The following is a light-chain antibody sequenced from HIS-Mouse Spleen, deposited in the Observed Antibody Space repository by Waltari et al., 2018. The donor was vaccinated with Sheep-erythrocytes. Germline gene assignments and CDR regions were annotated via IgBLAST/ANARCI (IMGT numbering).Light chain of an antibody. CDR3: CSYAGSYTFWV. Sequence: QSALTQPRAVSASPGQSVPISCPGTSSDVGGYNYVSWYQQHPGKAPKLMIYDVSKRPPGVPDRFSGSKSGNTASLTISGLQAEDEADYYCCSYAGSYTFWVFGGGTKLTVL. CDR2: DVS. J-gene: IGLJ3*02. CDR1: SSDVGGYNY. V-gene: IGLV2-11*01.